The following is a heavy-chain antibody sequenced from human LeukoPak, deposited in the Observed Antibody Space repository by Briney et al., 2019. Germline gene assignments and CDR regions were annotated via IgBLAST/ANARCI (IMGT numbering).Heavy chain of an antibody. CDR2: IWYDGSDK. D-gene: IGHD3-22*01. V-gene: IGHV3-33*08. Sequence: PGRSLRLSCAASGFTFRNYGMHWVRQAPGKGLEWVAVIWYDGSDKYYADSVKGRFTISRDNSKDTLYLQMNSLRDEDTAVYYCARGNYDSSGYLDYWGQGTLVTVSS. J-gene: IGHJ4*02. CDR1: GFTFRNYG. CDR3: ARGNYDSSGYLDY.